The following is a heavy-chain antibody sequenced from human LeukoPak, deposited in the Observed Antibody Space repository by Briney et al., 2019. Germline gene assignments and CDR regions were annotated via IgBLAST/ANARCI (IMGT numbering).Heavy chain of an antibody. D-gene: IGHD6-13*01. J-gene: IGHJ6*02. Sequence: PSETLSLTCTVSGGSISSSSYFWGWIRQPPGKGLEWIASIYYSGSTYNNPSLKSRVTISVDTSKNQFSLNLSSVTAADTAVYYCARQGGYGSPYNVWGQGTTVTVSS. CDR1: GGSISSSSYF. CDR3: ARQGGYGSPYNV. V-gene: IGHV4-39*01. CDR2: IYYSGST.